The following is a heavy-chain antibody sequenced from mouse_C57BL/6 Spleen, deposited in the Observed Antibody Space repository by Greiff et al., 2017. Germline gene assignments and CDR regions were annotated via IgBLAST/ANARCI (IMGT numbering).Heavy chain of an antibody. CDR3: ARWDYGFAY. J-gene: IGHJ3*01. D-gene: IGHD1-1*01. CDR1: GFTFSDYG. Sequence: EVKLMESGGGLVKPGGSLKLSCAASGFTFSDYGMHWVRQAPEKGLEWVAYISSGSSTIYYADTVKGRFTISRDNAKNTLFLQRTSLRSEDTAMYYCARWDYGFAYWGQGTLVTVSA. CDR2: ISSGSSTI. V-gene: IGHV5-17*01.